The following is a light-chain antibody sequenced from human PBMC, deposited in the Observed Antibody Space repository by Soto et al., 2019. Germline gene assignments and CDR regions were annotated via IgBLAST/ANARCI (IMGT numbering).Light chain of an antibody. CDR2: AAS. Sequence: DIQMTQSPSSVSAAVVERVTITCRASQAISNSLAWYQQNPVKPPQLLIYAASTLQSGVPSRFSGSGSGTDFTLTISRLQPEYLATYYCQSYNTARPTFGQGTRLEI. V-gene: IGKV1-27*01. CDR1: QAISNS. J-gene: IGKJ5*01. CDR3: QSYNTARPT.